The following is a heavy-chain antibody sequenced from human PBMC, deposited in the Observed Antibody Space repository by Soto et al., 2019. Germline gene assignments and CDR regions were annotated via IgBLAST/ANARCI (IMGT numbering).Heavy chain of an antibody. D-gene: IGHD1-7*01. CDR1: GGSISSGDYY. CDR3: ARDLELRDYYYYGMDV. CDR2: IYYSGST. Sequence: PSETLSLTCTVSGGSISSGDYYWSWIRQPPGKGLEWIGYIYYSGSTYYNPSLKSRVTISVDTSKNQFSLKLSSVTAADTAVYYCARDLELRDYYYYGMDVWGQGTTVTV. J-gene: IGHJ6*02. V-gene: IGHV4-30-4*01.